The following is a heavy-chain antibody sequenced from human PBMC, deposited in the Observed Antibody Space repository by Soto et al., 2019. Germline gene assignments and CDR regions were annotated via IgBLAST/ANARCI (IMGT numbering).Heavy chain of an antibody. V-gene: IGHV3-48*01. J-gene: IGHJ4*02. D-gene: IGHD3-16*01. CDR3: ARDLAGGNTDY. CDR2: ISRSCSTI. Sequence: EVQVVESGGGLVQPGGSLRLSCAVSGFTLSRYSLNWVLQAPGKGLEWVSYISRSCSTIYYAESGKGRFTMSRDNAENSLDLQMNRLRAEETAVYCCARDLAGGNTDYWGQGTLVPRSS. CDR1: GFTLSRYS.